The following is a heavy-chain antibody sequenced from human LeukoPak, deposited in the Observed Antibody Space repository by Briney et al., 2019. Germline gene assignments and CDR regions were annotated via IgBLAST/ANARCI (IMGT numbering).Heavy chain of an antibody. J-gene: IGHJ4*02. V-gene: IGHV1-8*01. CDR2: MNPNSGNT. CDR3: ARDGVVTITFDY. Sequence: ASVKVSCKASGYTFTSYDINWVRQATGQGLEWMGWMNPNSGNTGYAQKFQGRVTMTRNTSISTAYMELSSLRSEDTAVYYCARDGVVTITFDYWGQGTLVTVSS. D-gene: IGHD3-16*01. CDR1: GYTFTSYD.